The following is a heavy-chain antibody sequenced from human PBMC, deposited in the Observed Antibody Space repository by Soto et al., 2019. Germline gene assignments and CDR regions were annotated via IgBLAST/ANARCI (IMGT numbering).Heavy chain of an antibody. CDR2: ISGSGGGT. D-gene: IGHD1-1*01. J-gene: IGHJ4*02. CDR1: GFTFSSYA. CDR3: AKKQPPGGAGFDY. Sequence: EVQLLESGGTLVQPGGSLRLSCAASGFTFSSYAMSWVRQAPGEGLEWVSSISGSGGGTYYADSVKGRFTISRDNSKNTLYLQMNSLRGEDTAVYYCAKKQPPGGAGFDYWGQGTLVPVSS. V-gene: IGHV3-23*01.